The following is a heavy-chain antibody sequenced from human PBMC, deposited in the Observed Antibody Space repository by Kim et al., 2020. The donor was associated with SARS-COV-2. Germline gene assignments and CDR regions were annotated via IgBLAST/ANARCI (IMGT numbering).Heavy chain of an antibody. D-gene: IGHD2-15*01. CDR2: T. J-gene: IGHJ4*02. Sequence: TYYADSVKGRFTISRDNSKNTLDLKMSSLRGEDTAVYYCARMAAALDFDYWGLGTLVTVSS. V-gene: IGHV3-23*03. CDR3: ARMAAALDFDY.